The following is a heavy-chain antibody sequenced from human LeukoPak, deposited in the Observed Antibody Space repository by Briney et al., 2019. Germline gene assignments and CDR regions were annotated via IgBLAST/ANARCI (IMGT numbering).Heavy chain of an antibody. CDR3: TRDQGVPGAITREYLDY. V-gene: IGHV3-49*04. CDR1: GFTFGDYA. CDR2: IRSKAYGGTT. D-gene: IGHD2-2*01. Sequence: PGGSLRLSCTASGFTFGDYAMSWVRQAPGKGLEWVGFIRSKAYGGTTDYAASVKGRFTVSRDDSKSIAYLQMNSLKTEDSAVYYCTRDQGVPGAITREYLDYWGQGTLVTVSS. J-gene: IGHJ4*02.